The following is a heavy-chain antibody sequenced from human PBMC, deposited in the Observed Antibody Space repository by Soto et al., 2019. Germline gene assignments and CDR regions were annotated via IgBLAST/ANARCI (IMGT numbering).Heavy chain of an antibody. CDR1: GYTFTSYD. V-gene: IGHV1-8*01. CDR2: MNPNSGNT. D-gene: IGHD3-9*01. Sequence: ASVKVSCKASGYTFTSYDINWVRQATGQGLEWMGWMNPNSGNTGYAQKFQGRVTMTRNTSISTAYMELSSLRSEGTAVYYCARRGLRYSYYYYGMDVWGQGPTVTVSS. CDR3: ARRGLRYSYYYYGMDV. J-gene: IGHJ6*02.